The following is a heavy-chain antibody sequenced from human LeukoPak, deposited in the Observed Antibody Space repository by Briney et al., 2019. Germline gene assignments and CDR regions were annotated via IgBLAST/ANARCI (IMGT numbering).Heavy chain of an antibody. Sequence: GSLRLSCAASGFTLSDYSMNWVRQAPGKGLEWIGEINHSGSTNYNPSLKSRVTISVDTSKNQFSLKLSSVTAADTAVYYCARGRSYRTEYTYWGQGTLVTVSS. J-gene: IGHJ4*02. CDR3: ARGRSYRTEYTY. D-gene: IGHD1-26*01. CDR1: GFTLSDYS. V-gene: IGHV4-34*01. CDR2: INHSGST.